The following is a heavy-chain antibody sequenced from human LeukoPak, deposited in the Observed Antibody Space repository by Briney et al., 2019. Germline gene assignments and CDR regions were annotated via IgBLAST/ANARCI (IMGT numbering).Heavy chain of an antibody. CDR1: GGSISSGDYY. CDR2: IYHSGST. D-gene: IGHD5-12*01. V-gene: IGHV4-30-4*08. Sequence: SETLSLTCTVSGGSISSGDYYWSWIRQPPGKGLEWIGYIYHSGSTYYNPSLKSRVTISVDRSKNQFSLKLSSVTAADTAVYYCALGGASGYDFDWGQGTLVTVSS. J-gene: IGHJ4*02. CDR3: ALGGASGYDFD.